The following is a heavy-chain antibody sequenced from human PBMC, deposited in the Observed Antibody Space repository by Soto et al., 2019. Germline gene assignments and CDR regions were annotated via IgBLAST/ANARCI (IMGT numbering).Heavy chain of an antibody. Sequence: GSLRLSCAASGFTFSSYAMSWVRQAPGKGLEWVSAISGSGGSTYYADSAKGRFTISRDNSKNTLYLQMNSLRAEDTAVYYCAKRYCSGGSCYAFDYWGQGTLVTVSS. CDR2: ISGSGGST. V-gene: IGHV3-23*01. CDR3: AKRYCSGGSCYAFDY. J-gene: IGHJ4*02. CDR1: GFTFSSYA. D-gene: IGHD2-15*01.